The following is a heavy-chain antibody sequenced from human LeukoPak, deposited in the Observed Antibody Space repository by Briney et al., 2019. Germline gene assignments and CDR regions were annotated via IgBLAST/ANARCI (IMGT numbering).Heavy chain of an antibody. D-gene: IGHD6-13*01. CDR2: IYSGGST. J-gene: IGHJ4*02. CDR1: GFTVSSNY. V-gene: IGHV3-66*01. Sequence: GGSLRLSCAASGFTVSSNYMSWVRQAPGKGLEWVSVIYSGGSTYYADSVKGRFTISRDNSKNTLYLQMNSLRAEDTAVYYCARESSSWIYYFDYWGQGTLVTVSS. CDR3: ARESSSWIYYFDY.